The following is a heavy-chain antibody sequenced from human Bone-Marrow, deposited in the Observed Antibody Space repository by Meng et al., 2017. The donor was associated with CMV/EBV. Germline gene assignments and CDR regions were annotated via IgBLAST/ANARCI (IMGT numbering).Heavy chain of an antibody. J-gene: IGHJ4*02. D-gene: IGHD1-26*01. CDR1: GFTFSSYS. V-gene: IGHV3-74*01. Sequence: GESLKISCAASGFTFSSYSMNWVRQSPGKGLEWVSRINTDGNSLSHADSVKGRFTISRDNAKNTVYLQMNSLRDEDTAVYYCVRIMVGATGGDYWGLGALVTVSS. CDR2: INTDGNSL. CDR3: VRIMVGATGGDY.